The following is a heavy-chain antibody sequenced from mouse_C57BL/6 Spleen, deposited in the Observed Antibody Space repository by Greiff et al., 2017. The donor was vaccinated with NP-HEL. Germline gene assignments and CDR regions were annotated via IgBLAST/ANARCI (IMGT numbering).Heavy chain of an antibody. Sequence: QVQLKQPGAELVRPGTSVKLSCKASGYTFTSYWMHWVKQRPGQGLEWIGVIDPSDSYTNYNQKFKGKATLTVDTSSSTAYMQLSSLTSEDSAVYYCARAEGFTTVVDWYFDVWGTGTTVTVSS. CDR2: IDPSDSYT. J-gene: IGHJ1*03. D-gene: IGHD1-1*01. CDR3: ARAEGFTTVVDWYFDV. CDR1: GYTFTSYW. V-gene: IGHV1-59*01.